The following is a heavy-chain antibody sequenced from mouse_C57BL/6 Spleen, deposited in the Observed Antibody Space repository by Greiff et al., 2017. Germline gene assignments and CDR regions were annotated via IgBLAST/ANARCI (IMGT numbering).Heavy chain of an antibody. Sequence: EVKLVESEGGLVQPGSSMKLSCTASGFTFSDYYMAWVRQVPEKGLEWVANINSDGSSTYYLDSLKSRFIISRDNAKNILYLQMSSLKSEDTATYYCARAGYDPAPYYFDYRGQGTTLTVSS. CDR2: INSDGSST. CDR1: GFTFSDYY. D-gene: IGHD2-3*01. CDR3: ARAGYDPAPYYFDY. V-gene: IGHV5-16*01. J-gene: IGHJ2*01.